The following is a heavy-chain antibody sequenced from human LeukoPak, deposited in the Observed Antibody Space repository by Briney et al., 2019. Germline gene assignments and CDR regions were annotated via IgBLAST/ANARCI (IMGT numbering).Heavy chain of an antibody. CDR1: GFTFSSYA. V-gene: IGHV3-30-3*01. D-gene: IGHD4-17*01. CDR2: ISYDGSNK. CDR3: ASEGGYGDHFDY. J-gene: IGHJ4*02. Sequence: PGGSLRLSCAASGFTFSSYAMHWVRQAPGKGLEWVAVISYDGSNKYYADSVKGRFTISRDNSKNTLYLQMNSLRAEDTAVYYCASEGGYGDHFDYWGQGTLVTVSS.